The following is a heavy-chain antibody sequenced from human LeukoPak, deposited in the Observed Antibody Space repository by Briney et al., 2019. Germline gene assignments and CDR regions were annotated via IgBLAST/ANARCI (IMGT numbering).Heavy chain of an antibody. CDR3: AKDLGISSAWQIDY. V-gene: IGHV3-23*01. Sequence: LGGSLRLSCAASGFTFSSYAMSWVRQAPGKGLEWVSAISGSGGSTYYADSVKGRFTISRDNSKNTLYLQMNSLRAEDTAVYYCAKDLGISSAWQIDYWGQGTLVTVSS. D-gene: IGHD6-19*01. J-gene: IGHJ4*02. CDR2: ISGSGGST. CDR1: GFTFSSYA.